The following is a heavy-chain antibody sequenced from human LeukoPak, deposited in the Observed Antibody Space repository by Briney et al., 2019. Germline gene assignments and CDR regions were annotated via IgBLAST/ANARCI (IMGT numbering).Heavy chain of an antibody. D-gene: IGHD3-10*01. Sequence: GASVKVSCKASGGTFSSYAISWVRQAPGQGLEWMGGIIPIFGTANYAQKFQGRVTMTRDTSTSTVYMELSSLRSEDTAVYYCAREAYGSALGVVWFDPWGQGTLVTVSS. CDR2: IIPIFGTA. CDR3: AREAYGSALGVVWFDP. J-gene: IGHJ5*02. V-gene: IGHV1-69*05. CDR1: GGTFSSYA.